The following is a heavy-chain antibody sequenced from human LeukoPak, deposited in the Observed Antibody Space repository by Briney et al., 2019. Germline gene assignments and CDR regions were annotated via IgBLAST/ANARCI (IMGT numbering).Heavy chain of an antibody. V-gene: IGHV4-30-4*01. D-gene: IGHD4-11*01. CDR1: GGSISSGDYY. CDR2: IYYSGST. CDR3: ARHLYSSDGYYYYGMDV. J-gene: IGHJ6*02. Sequence: SETLSLTCTVSGGSISSGDYYWSWIRQPPGKGLEWIGYIYYSGSTYYNPSLKSRVTISVDTSKNQFSLKLSSVTAADTAVYYCARHLYSSDGYYYYGMDVWGQGTTVTVSS.